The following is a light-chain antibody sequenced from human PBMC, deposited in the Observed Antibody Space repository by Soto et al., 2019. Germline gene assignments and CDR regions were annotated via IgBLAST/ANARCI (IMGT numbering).Light chain of an antibody. V-gene: IGLV2-8*01. CDR2: EVN. CDR3: SSYTGTDNSVI. Sequence: QSALTQPPSASGSPGQSITISCTGTSSDIGGHNFVSWYQLHPDTAPRLLIFEVNKRPSGVPNRFSASKSGITASLTVSGLQPEDEAAYVCSSYTGTDNSVIFGGGTQLTVL. CDR1: SSDIGGHNF. J-gene: IGLJ2*01.